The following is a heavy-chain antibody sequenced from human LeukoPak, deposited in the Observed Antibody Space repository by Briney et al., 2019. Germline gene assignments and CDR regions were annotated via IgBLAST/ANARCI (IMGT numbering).Heavy chain of an antibody. CDR2: IYYSGST. Sequence: SSETLSLTCTVAGGSISSYYWSWIRQPPGKGLEWLGYIYYSGSTNYNPSLKSRVTISVDTSKNQFSLKLSSVTAADTAVYYCATSAGYSSGWYPPRFDYWGQGTLVTVSS. CDR1: GGSISSYY. CDR3: ATSAGYSSGWYPPRFDY. J-gene: IGHJ4*02. D-gene: IGHD6-19*01. V-gene: IGHV4-59*08.